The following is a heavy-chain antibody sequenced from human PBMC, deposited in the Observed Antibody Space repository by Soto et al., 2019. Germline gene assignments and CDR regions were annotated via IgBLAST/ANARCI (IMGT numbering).Heavy chain of an antibody. CDR2: IYPGDSDT. CDR3: ARVYSSGSDY. Sequence: GESLKISCKGSGYSFTTYWIGWVRQMPGKGLEWTGIIYPGDSDTKYSPSFQGQVTISADKSINTAYLQWSSLQASDSAMYYCARVYSSGSDYWGQGTLVTVS. D-gene: IGHD6-19*01. CDR1: GYSFTTYW. V-gene: IGHV5-51*01. J-gene: IGHJ4*02.